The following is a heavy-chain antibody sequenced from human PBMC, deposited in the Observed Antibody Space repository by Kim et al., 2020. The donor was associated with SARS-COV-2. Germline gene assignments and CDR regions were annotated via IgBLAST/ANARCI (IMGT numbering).Heavy chain of an antibody. D-gene: IGHD6-13*01. V-gene: IGHV3-48*02. CDR1: GFTFSSYA. Sequence: GGSLRLSCAASGFTFSSYAMTWVHQGPGKGLEWVSFISSTGSIIYYADSVEGRFTISRDNAKNSVSLQMNSLRDEDTAMYYCASRGYYIDFWGQGTLVTV. CDR2: ISSTGSII. CDR3: ASRGYYIDF. J-gene: IGHJ4*02.